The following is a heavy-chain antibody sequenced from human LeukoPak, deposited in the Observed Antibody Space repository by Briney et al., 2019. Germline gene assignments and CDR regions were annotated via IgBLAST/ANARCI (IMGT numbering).Heavy chain of an antibody. J-gene: IGHJ4*02. CDR1: GXSFSSYT. CDR2: ISRSRSYI. CDR3: ASEGVGALDY. Sequence: GGSLRLSCAASGXSFSSYTMNWVRQAPGKGLEWVSSISRSRSYIYYADSVKGRFTISRDNAKNSLYLQMNSLRAEDTAVYYCASEGVGALDYWGQGTLVTDSS. D-gene: IGHD1-26*01. V-gene: IGHV3-21*01.